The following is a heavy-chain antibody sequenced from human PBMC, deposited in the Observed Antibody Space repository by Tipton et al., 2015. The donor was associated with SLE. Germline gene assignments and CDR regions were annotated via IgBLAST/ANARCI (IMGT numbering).Heavy chain of an antibody. CDR3: ARGLRADFVDY. D-gene: IGHD2-21*02. J-gene: IGHJ4*02. CDR1: GASISSGGYF. Sequence: LSLTCTVSGASISSGGYFWNWIRQAPGKGLEWVSSISSTAIYMFYADSLKGRFSISRDNDKNSVFLQMRSLRPEDTGVYYCARGLRADFVDYWGQGTLVTVSS. CDR2: ISSTAIYM. V-gene: IGHV3-21*03.